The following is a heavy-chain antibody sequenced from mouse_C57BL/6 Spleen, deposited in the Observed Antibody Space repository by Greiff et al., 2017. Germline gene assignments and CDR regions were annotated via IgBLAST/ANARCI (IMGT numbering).Heavy chain of an antibody. Sequence: EVNVVESGGDLVKPGGSLKLSCAASGFTFSSYGMSWVRQTPDKRLEWVATISSGGSDTNYPDSVKGRFTISRDNATNTLYLQMSSLKSEDTAMYYCASYYGGSHAMDYWGQGPSVTVSS. CDR3: ASYYGGSHAMDY. V-gene: IGHV5-6*01. CDR1: GFTFSSYG. J-gene: IGHJ4*01. CDR2: ISSGGSDT. D-gene: IGHD1-1*01.